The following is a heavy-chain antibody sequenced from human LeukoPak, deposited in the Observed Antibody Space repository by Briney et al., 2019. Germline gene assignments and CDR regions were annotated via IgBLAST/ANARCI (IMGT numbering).Heavy chain of an antibody. Sequence: GGSLRLSCAASGFTFSDYYMSWIRQAPGKGLEWVAVISYDGSNKYYADSVKGRFTISRDNSENTLYLQMNSLRAEDTAVYYCARDRFGTTLSWGQGTLVTVSS. D-gene: IGHD1-1*01. J-gene: IGHJ4*02. CDR3: ARDRFGTTLS. CDR2: ISYDGSNK. V-gene: IGHV3-30*03. CDR1: GFTFSDYY.